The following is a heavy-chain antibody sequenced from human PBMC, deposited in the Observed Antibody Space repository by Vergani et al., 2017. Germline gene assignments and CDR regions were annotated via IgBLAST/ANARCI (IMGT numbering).Heavy chain of an antibody. J-gene: IGHJ1*01. CDR2: ISKDGRHD. Sequence: QVSLVESGGGVVQPGRSLTLTCSASGFGFKNFAMHWVRQAPGKGLEWVATISKDGRHDYYEPSVRGRFAVSRDNFKNTMYLQMDRLTTDDTAVYFCARDGTDNFVSNNGYSDLLYYWGQGILVTVSS. CDR3: ARDGTDNFVSNNGYSDLLYY. V-gene: IGHV3-30*03. CDR1: GFGFKNFA. D-gene: IGHD3/OR15-3a*01.